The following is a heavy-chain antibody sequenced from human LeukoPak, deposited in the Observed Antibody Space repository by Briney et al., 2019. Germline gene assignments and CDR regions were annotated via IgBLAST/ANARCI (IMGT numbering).Heavy chain of an antibody. Sequence: ASVKVSCKASGGTFSSYAISWVRQAPGQGLEWMGIINPSGGSTSYAQKFQGRVTMTRDTSTSTVYMELSSLRSEDTAVYYCAINEYSSSAVNYWGQGTLVTVSS. D-gene: IGHD6-6*01. J-gene: IGHJ4*02. V-gene: IGHV1-46*01. CDR1: GGTFSSYA. CDR2: INPSGGST. CDR3: AINEYSSSAVNY.